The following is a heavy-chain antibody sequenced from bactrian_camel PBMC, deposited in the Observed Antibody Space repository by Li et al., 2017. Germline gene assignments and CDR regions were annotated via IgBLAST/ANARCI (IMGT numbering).Heavy chain of an antibody. CDR1: GYTYSSIC. Sequence: VQLVESGGGSVQPGGSLRLSCAASGYTYSSICMAWFRQAPGKEREAVATIYIAFRPDDQRTYYADPVKGRFTISPGNATNTVSLPMDSLKPEDTAMYYCALKSQCTMQYDWRGRQTEFNYWGQGTQVTVS. CDR3: ALKSQCTMQYDWRGRQTEFNY. J-gene: IGHJ4*01. V-gene: IGHV3S1*01. CDR2: IYIAFRPDDQRT. D-gene: IGHD3*01.